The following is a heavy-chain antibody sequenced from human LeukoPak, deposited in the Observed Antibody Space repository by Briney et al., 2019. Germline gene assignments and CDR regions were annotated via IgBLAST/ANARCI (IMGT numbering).Heavy chain of an antibody. J-gene: IGHJ4*02. CDR1: VYTFTSYY. CDR3: ARGGSQSSSSSGY. D-gene: IGHD6-6*01. Sequence: ASVKVSCKASVYTFTSYYMHWVRQAPGQGLDWMGIISPSGDSTTYAQKFQGRVTRTRDTSTSTVYMELSSLRSEDTAVYYCARGGSQSSSSSGYWGQGTPVTVSS. CDR2: ISPSGDST. V-gene: IGHV1-46*01.